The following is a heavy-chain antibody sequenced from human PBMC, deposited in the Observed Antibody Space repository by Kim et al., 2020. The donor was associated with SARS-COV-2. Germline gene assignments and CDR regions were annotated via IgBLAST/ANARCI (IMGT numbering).Heavy chain of an antibody. CDR2: ISSSGSTI. CDR3: ARAADRMYYDFWSGYTNWFDP. J-gene: IGHJ5*02. Sequence: GGSLRLSCAASGFTFSSYEMNWVRQAPGKGLEWVSYISSSGSTIYYADSVKGRFTISRDNAKNSLYLQMNSLRAEDTAVYYCARAADRMYYDFWSGYTNWFDPWGQGTLVTVSS. CDR1: GFTFSSYE. V-gene: IGHV3-48*03. D-gene: IGHD3-3*01.